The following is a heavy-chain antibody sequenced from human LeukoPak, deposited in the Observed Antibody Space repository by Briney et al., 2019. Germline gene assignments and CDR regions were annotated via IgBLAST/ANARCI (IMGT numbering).Heavy chain of an antibody. Sequence: KSSETLSLTCTVSGGSISSYYWSWIRQPPGKGLEWIGYIYYSGSTNCNPSLKSRVTISVDTSKNQFSLKLSSVTAADTAVYYCARGSGNWNGPTDFDYWGQGTLVTVSS. D-gene: IGHD1-1*01. V-gene: IGHV4-59*01. CDR1: GGSISSYY. CDR2: IYYSGST. CDR3: ARGSGNWNGPTDFDY. J-gene: IGHJ4*02.